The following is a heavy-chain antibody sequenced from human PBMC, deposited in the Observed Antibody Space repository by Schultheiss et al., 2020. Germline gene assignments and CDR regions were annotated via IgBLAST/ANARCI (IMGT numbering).Heavy chain of an antibody. D-gene: IGHD3-10*01. CDR1: GFTFSSYS. J-gene: IGHJ6*02. Sequence: GGSLRLSCAASGFTFSSYSMNWVRQAPGKGLEWVSSISSSSSYIYYADSVKGRFTISRDNSKNTLYLQMNSLRAEDTAVYYCARDRPAPYGSGSYYYYYGMDVWGQGTTVTVSS. CDR3: ARDRPAPYGSGSYYYYYGMDV. V-gene: IGHV3-21*01. CDR2: ISSSSSYI.